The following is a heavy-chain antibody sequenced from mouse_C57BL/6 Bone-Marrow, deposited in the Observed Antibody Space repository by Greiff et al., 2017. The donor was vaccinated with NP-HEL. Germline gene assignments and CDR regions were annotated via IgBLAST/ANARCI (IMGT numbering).Heavy chain of an antibody. J-gene: IGHJ4*01. D-gene: IGHD1-1*01. Sequence: EVKLVESGGDLVKPGGSLKLSCAASGFTFSSYGMSWVRQTPDKRLEWVATISSGGSYTYYPDSVKGRFTISRDNAKNTLYLQMSSLKSEDTAMNYCARTNYYGSREDYYAMDYWGQGTSVTVSS. CDR2: ISSGGSYT. V-gene: IGHV5-6*01. CDR1: GFTFSSYG. CDR3: ARTNYYGSREDYYAMDY.